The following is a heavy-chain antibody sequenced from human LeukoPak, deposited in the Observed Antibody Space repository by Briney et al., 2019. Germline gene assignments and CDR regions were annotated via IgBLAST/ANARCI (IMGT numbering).Heavy chain of an antibody. CDR3: ARETPGAGHFDY. Sequence: SETLSLTCAVYGGSFSGYYWSWIRQPPGKGLEWIGEINHSGSTNYNPSLKSRVTISVDTSKNQFSLKLTAVTAADTAVYYCARETPGAGHFDYWGQGSLVTVSS. J-gene: IGHJ4*02. D-gene: IGHD7-27*01. CDR2: INHSGST. V-gene: IGHV4-34*01. CDR1: GGSFSGYY.